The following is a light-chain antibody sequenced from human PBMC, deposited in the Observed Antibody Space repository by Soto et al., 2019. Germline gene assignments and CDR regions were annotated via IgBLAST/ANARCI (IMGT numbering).Light chain of an antibody. J-gene: IGKJ5*01. Sequence: IQLTQSPSSLSATVGDRVTLTCRASQDIGTYLAWYQQKPGKAPKVLIYHASTLQSGVPSRFSGSEPGTEFTHTIGSLHPADVASYYCQQVESFPTTFGRGLRLDIK. CDR3: QQVESFPTT. V-gene: IGKV1-9*01. CDR1: QDIGTY. CDR2: HAS.